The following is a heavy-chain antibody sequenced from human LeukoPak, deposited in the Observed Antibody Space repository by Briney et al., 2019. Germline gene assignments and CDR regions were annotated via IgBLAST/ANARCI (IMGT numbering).Heavy chain of an antibody. J-gene: IGHJ4*02. D-gene: IGHD5-12*01. CDR3: ARSKYSDYL. Sequence: SVKVSCKASGYTFTGYYMHWVRLAPGQGLEWMGWINPNSGGTKYAQRFQGRVSMTRDMPINTAYMELNSLRFDDTAVYYCARSKYSDYLWGQGTLVTVSS. CDR1: GYTFTGYY. CDR2: INPNSGGT. V-gene: IGHV1-2*02.